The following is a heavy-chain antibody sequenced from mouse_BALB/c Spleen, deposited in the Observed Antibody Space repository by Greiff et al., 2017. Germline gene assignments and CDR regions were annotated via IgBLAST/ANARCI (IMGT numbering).Heavy chain of an antibody. CDR3: TREGWLRQEAWFAY. CDR1: GYSFTSYW. J-gene: IGHJ3*01. D-gene: IGHD2-2*01. V-gene: IGHV1-5*01. Sequence: EVQGVESGTVLARPGASVKMSCKASGYSFTSYWMHWVKQRPGQGLEWIGAIYPGNSDTSYNQKFKGKAKLTAVTSASTAYMELSSLTNEDSAVYYCTREGWLRQEAWFAYWGQGTLVTVSA. CDR2: IYPGNSDT.